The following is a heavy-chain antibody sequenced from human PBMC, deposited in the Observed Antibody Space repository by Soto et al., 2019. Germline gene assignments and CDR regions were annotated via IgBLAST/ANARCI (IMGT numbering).Heavy chain of an antibody. V-gene: IGHV4-59*01. CDR3: ARAVTYYYYYMDV. CDR1: GCSISSYY. Sequence: SETLSLTCTVSGCSISSYYWSWIRQPPGKGLEWIGYIYYSGSTNYNPSLKSRVTISVDTSKNQFSLKLSSVTAADTAVYYCARAVTYYYYYMDVWGKGTTVTVSS. J-gene: IGHJ6*03. CDR2: IYYSGST.